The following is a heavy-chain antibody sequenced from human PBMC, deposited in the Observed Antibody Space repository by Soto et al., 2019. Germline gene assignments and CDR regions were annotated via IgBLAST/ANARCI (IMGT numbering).Heavy chain of an antibody. J-gene: IGHJ5*02. V-gene: IGHV1-46*01. CDR1: GYTFTSYY. D-gene: IGHD1-26*01. Sequence: QVQLVQSGAEVKKPGASVNVSCKASGYTFTSYYMHWVRQAPGQGLEWMGIINPRGGSTTYAQKFQGRVTVTRDTSTSTVYMELSNLRSDDTAIYYCARVALSGGGWLDPWGQGTLDTVSS. CDR3: ARVALSGGGWLDP. CDR2: INPRGGST.